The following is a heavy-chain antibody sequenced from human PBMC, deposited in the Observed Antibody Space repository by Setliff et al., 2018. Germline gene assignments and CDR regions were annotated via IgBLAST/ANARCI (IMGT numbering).Heavy chain of an antibody. CDR2: VYDSGTT. Sequence: SETLSLTCNVSGASVSSHYWDWIRQPPGKGLEWIGTVYDSGTTYYNPSLKSRVTISVDTSKNQFSLKLSSVTAADTAIYYCARGGTYRYFDYWGQGTLVTVSS. CDR1: GASVSSHY. CDR3: ARGGTYRYFDY. V-gene: IGHV4-59*02. J-gene: IGHJ4*02.